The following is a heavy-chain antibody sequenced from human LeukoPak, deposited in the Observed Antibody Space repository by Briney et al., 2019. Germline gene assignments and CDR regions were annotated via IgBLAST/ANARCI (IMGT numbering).Heavy chain of an antibody. Sequence: GASVKVSCKASGYTFTGYYMHWVRQAPGQGLEWMGWINLNSGGTNYAQKFQGRVNMTRDTSISTAYMELSRLRSDDTAVYYCARDAGTIQFGYWGQGTLVTVSS. CDR3: ARDAGTIQFGY. V-gene: IGHV1-2*02. J-gene: IGHJ4*02. D-gene: IGHD3-3*01. CDR2: INLNSGGT. CDR1: GYTFTGYY.